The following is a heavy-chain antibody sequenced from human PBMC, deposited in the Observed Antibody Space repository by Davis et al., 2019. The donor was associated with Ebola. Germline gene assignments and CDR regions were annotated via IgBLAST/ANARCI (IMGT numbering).Heavy chain of an antibody. V-gene: IGHV3-53*01. CDR2: IYSGGST. J-gene: IGHJ4*02. CDR1: GFTVSSNY. CDR3: AKEWVGSSSEMATIHNY. Sequence: GESLKISCAASGFTVSSNYMSWVRQAPGKGLEWVSVIYSGGSTYYADSVKGRFTISRDNSKNTLYLQMNSLRAEDTAVYYCAKEWVGSSSEMATIHNYWGQGTLVTVSS. D-gene: IGHD5-24*01.